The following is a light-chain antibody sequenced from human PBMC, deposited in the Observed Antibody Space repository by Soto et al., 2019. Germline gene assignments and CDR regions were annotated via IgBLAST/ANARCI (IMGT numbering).Light chain of an antibody. Sequence: EIVMTQSPATLSVSPGESVTLSCRASLTMNNNIAWYQHKPGQAPRLLIFGASSRATGVPGRFSGSGFGTEFTLSISSLRSEDFAVYYCQQYNERPPWTFGQGTTVEMK. CDR2: GAS. J-gene: IGKJ1*01. CDR3: QQYNERPPWT. V-gene: IGKV3-15*01. CDR1: LTMNNN.